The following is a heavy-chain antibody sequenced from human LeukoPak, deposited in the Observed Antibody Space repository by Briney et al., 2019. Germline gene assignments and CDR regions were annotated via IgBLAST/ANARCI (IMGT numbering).Heavy chain of an antibody. CDR2: INPDGSGP. CDR1: GFTFRTSW. Sequence: GGSLRLSCAASGFTFRTSWIHWVRQAPGRGLEWISRINPDGSGPAYADSLKGRLTISRDNARNTVDLQMNSVRADDTAVYYCVRGSSDWKGMDIWGQGTLVTVSS. CDR3: VRGSSDWKGMDI. V-gene: IGHV3-74*01. D-gene: IGHD6-19*01. J-gene: IGHJ4*02.